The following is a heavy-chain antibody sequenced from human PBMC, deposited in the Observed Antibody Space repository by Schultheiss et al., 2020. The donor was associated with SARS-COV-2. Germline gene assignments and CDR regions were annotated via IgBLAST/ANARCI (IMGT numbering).Heavy chain of an antibody. CDR1: GFTFSSYS. CDR2: ISSSSSYI. D-gene: IGHD2-2*01. V-gene: IGHV3-21*03. Sequence: GGSLRLSCAASGFTFSSYSMNWVRQAPGKGLEWVSSISSSSSYIYYADSMKGRFTISRDNSKNTLYLQMNSLKTEDTAVYYCTTDLTVVRWGIVVVPAAITSDYWGQGTLVTVSS. J-gene: IGHJ4*02. CDR3: TTDLTVVRWGIVVVPAAITSDY.